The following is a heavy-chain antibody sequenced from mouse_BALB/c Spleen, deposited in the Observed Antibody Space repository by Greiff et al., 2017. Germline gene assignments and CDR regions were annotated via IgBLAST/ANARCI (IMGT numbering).Heavy chain of an antibody. J-gene: IGHJ2*01. Sequence: VQVVESGPGLVQPSQSLSITCTVSGFSLTSYGVHWVRQSPGKGLEWLGVIWSGGSTDYNAAFISRLSISKDNSKSQVFFKMNSLQANDTAIYYCASYYRYYFDYGGQGTTRTVSS. CDR2: IWSGGST. CDR3: ASYYRYYFDY. CDR1: GFSLTSYG. D-gene: IGHD2-14*01. V-gene: IGHV2-2*02.